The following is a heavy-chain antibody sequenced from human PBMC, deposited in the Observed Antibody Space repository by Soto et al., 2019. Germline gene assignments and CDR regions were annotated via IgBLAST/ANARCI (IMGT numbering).Heavy chain of an antibody. CDR3: ARIEQSDYYYMDV. Sequence: VQLVESGGGLVQPGGSLRLSCAASGFTFSNYAMDWVRQAPGKVLEYVSGISSNGVGTYYANSVKDRFTISRDNSKNTLYLQMGSLRAEDMAVYYCARIEQSDYYYMDVWGKGTSVTVSS. D-gene: IGHD6-19*01. J-gene: IGHJ6*03. CDR2: ISSNGVGT. CDR1: GFTFSNYA. V-gene: IGHV3-64*01.